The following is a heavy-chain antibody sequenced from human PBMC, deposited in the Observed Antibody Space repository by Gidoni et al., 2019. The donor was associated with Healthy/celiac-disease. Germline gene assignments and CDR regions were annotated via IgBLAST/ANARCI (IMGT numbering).Heavy chain of an antibody. V-gene: IGHV3-7*01. CDR3: ARATYDILTGEGGPYYYYYYGMDV. CDR1: GFTFSSYW. CDR2: IKQDGSEK. J-gene: IGHJ6*02. D-gene: IGHD3-9*01. Sequence: EVQLVESGGGLVQPGGSLRPSCAASGFTFSSYWMSWVRQAPGKGLEWVANIKQDGSEKYYVDSVKGRFTISRDNAKNSLYLQMNSLRAEDTAVYYCARATYDILTGEGGPYYYYYYGMDVWGQGTTVTVSS.